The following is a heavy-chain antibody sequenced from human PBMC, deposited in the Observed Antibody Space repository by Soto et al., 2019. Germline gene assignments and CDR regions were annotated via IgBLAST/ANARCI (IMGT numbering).Heavy chain of an antibody. CDR3: ARADDYGDPYYYYGMDV. D-gene: IGHD4-17*01. CDR2: ISYDGSNK. Sequence: GGSLRLSCAASGFTFSSYAMHWVRQAPGKGLEWVAVISYDGSNKYYADSVKGRFTISRDNSKNTLYLQMNSLRAEDTAVYYCARADDYGDPYYYYGMDVWGQGTTVTVSS. CDR1: GFTFSSYA. V-gene: IGHV3-30-3*01. J-gene: IGHJ6*02.